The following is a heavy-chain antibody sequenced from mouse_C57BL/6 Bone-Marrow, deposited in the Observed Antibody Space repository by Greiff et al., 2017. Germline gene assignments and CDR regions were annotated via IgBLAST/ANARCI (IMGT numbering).Heavy chain of an antibody. CDR1: GYTFTSYW. V-gene: IGHV1-69*01. Sequence: QVQLQQPGAELVMPGASVKLSCKASGYTFTSYWMHWVKQRPGQGLEWIGEIDPSDSYTNYNQKFKGKFTLTVDKSSSTAYMQLSSLTSEASAVSACARSESSNYEGAYWGQGTTLTVSS. CDR2: IDPSDSYT. J-gene: IGHJ2*01. CDR3: ARSESSNYEGAY. D-gene: IGHD2-5*01.